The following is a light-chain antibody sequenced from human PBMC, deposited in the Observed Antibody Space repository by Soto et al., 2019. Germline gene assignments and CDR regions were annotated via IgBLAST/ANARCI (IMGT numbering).Light chain of an antibody. CDR3: QQYNSYRT. CDR2: DAS. V-gene: IGKV1-5*01. Sequence: IQLTHSPSSLSASVVYIVTITCRASQSISSWLAWYQQKPGKAPKLLIYDASSLESGVPSRFSGSGSGTEFTLTISSLQPDDFATYYCQQYNSYRTFGQGTKVDIK. J-gene: IGKJ1*01. CDR1: QSISSW.